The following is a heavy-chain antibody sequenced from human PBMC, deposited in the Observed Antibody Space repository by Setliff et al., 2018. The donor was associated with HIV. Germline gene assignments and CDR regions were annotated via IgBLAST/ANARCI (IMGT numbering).Heavy chain of an antibody. J-gene: IGHJ4*02. D-gene: IGHD3-10*01. Sequence: KPGGSLRLSCEASKFTFTDYFMSWIRQAPGKGLEWVAYISNHDGDTDYADSVRGRFTISRDNAKGALFLEMTSLTSDDTAVYFCARAVLWFAESSPSHFDLWGRGTLVTVSS. CDR2: ISNHDGDT. V-gene: IGHV3-11*01. CDR1: KFTFTDYF. CDR3: ARAVLWFAESSPSHFDL.